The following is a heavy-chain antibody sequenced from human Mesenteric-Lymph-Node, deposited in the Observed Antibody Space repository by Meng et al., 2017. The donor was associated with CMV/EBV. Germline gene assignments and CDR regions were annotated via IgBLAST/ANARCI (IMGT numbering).Heavy chain of an antibody. D-gene: IGHD3-16*01. CDR3: AREGGNYYYYGMDV. Sequence: SETLSLTCTVSGYSISAGYYWGWIRQSPGKGLEWIGYVYYSGSTNYNPSLKSRVTISVDTSKNQFSLRLSSVTAADTAVYYCAREGGNYYYYGMDVWGQGTTVTVSS. CDR2: VYYSGST. J-gene: IGHJ6*02. V-gene: IGHV4-61*08. CDR1: GYSISAGYY.